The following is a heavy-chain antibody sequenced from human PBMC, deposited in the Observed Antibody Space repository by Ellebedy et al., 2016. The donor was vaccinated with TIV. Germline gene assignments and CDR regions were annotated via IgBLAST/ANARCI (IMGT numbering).Heavy chain of an antibody. J-gene: IGHJ4*02. D-gene: IGHD3-3*01. CDR1: GFAFSSYW. CDR3: VRDVRSGIGTPFDE. CDR2: IKADGNEK. V-gene: IGHV3-7*03. Sequence: GESLKISCAASGFAFSSYWMSSVRQAPGKGLEWVANIKADGNEKHYVDSVKGRFTISRDNAKNSMYLQMNSLRSEDAAVYYCVRDVRSGIGTPFDEWGQGTLVTVSS.